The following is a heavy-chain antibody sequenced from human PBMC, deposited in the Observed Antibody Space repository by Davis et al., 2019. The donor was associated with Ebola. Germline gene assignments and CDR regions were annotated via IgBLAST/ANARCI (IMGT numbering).Heavy chain of an antibody. Sequence: ASVKVSCKASGYTFTGYYMHWVRQAPGQGLEWMGWINPNSGGTNYAQKFQGRVTMTRDTSISTAYMELSRLRSDDTAVYYCATNRELLLWFGESPRLGYWGQGTLVTVSS. CDR2: INPNSGGT. V-gene: IGHV1-2*02. CDR1: GYTFTGYY. CDR3: ATNRELLLWFGESPRLGY. J-gene: IGHJ4*02. D-gene: IGHD3-10*01.